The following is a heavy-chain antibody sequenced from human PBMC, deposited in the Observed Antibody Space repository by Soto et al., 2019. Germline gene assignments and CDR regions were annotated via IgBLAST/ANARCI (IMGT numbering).Heavy chain of an antibody. CDR2: INAYNGNT. CDR3: AMVDVYVTPSPQDV. J-gene: IGHJ6*02. V-gene: IGHV1-18*01. CDR1: GYSFTRYG. D-gene: IGHD3-16*01. Sequence: ASLKVSCKASGYSFTRYGTGWARQAPGQGLEWMGWINAYNGNTNYAQNLQGRLTLTTDTSTTTAYMELRSLRSNDTAIYYCAMVDVYVTPSPQDVWGQGTTVTVSS.